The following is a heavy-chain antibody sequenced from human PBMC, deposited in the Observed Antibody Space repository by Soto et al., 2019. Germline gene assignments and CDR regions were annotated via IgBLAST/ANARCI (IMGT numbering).Heavy chain of an antibody. V-gene: IGHV3-23*01. D-gene: IGHD6-19*01. CDR2: ISGSGGST. CDR1: GFTFSSYA. J-gene: IGHJ6*02. Sequence: HPGGSLRLSCAASGFTFSSYAMSWVRQAPGKGLEWVSAISGSGGSTYYADSVKGRFTISRDNSKNTLYLQMNSLRAEDTAVYYCAKVRWLVPDGMDVWGQGTTVTVSS. CDR3: AKVRWLVPDGMDV.